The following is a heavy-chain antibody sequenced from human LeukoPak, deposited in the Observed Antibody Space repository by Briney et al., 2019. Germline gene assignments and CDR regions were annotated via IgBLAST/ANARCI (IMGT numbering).Heavy chain of an antibody. J-gene: IGHJ4*02. CDR1: GFTFSSYA. V-gene: IGHV3-23*01. D-gene: IGHD6-6*01. Sequence: AGGSLRLSCAASGFTFSSYAMSWVRQAPGTGLEWVSAISGSGGSTYYADSVKGRFTISRDNSKNTLYLQMNSLRAEDTAVYYCAKAVSSKDYFDYWGQGTLVTVSS. CDR3: AKAVSSKDYFDY. CDR2: ISGSGGST.